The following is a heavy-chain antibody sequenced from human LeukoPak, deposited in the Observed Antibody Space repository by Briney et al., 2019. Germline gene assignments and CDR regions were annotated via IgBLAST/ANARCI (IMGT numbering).Heavy chain of an antibody. V-gene: IGHV4-59*01. CDR2: IYYSGST. J-gene: IGHJ4*02. CDR3: ASSPPFDY. Sequence: SETLSLTCTVSGGSISSYYWSWIRQPPGKGLEWIGYIYYSGSTIYNPFLKSRVTISVDTSKNQFSLKLSSVTAADTAVYYCASSPPFDYWGQGTLVTVSS. CDR1: GGSISSYY.